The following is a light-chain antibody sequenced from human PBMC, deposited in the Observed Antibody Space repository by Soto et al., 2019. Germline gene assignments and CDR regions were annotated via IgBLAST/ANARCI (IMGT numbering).Light chain of an antibody. Sequence: DIQMTQSPSSVSASVGDRVIITCRASQAFGKLLAWYQQKRGKAPKLLIYGISTLQGGVPSRFSGSESGADFTLTIRSVQPEDSATYYCQQAATFPLTFGGGTDVEI. CDR2: GIS. V-gene: IGKV1-12*01. J-gene: IGKJ4*01. CDR1: QAFGKL. CDR3: QQAATFPLT.